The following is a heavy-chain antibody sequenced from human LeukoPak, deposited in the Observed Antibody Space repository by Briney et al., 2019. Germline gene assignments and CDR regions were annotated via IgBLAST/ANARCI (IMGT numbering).Heavy chain of an antibody. Sequence: SGTLSLTCAVSGGSISSSNWWGWVRQPPGKGLEWIGEIYHSGSTNYNPSLKSRVTISVDKSKNQFSLKLSSVTAADTAVYYCARGWGTAYNWFDPWGQGTLVTVSS. J-gene: IGHJ5*02. CDR3: ARGWGTAYNWFDP. CDR2: IYHSGST. D-gene: IGHD1-1*01. V-gene: IGHV4-4*02. CDR1: GGSISSSNW.